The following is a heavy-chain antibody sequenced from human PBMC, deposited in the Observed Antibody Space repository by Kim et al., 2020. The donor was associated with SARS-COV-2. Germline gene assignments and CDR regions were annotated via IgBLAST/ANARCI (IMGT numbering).Heavy chain of an antibody. J-gene: IGHJ6*02. CDR1: GGSIGSRSYF. V-gene: IGHV4-39*07. CDR2: ICYSGST. D-gene: IGHD3-10*01. CDR3: ARDRPQRASCLWLGGSSPEGPYGMDV. Sequence: SETLSLTCTVSGGSIGSRSYFWGWIRQPPGKGLEWIGSICYSGSTYYNPSLKGRVTMSVDTSKNQFSLKLSSVTAADTAVDYCARDRPQRASCLWLGGSSPEGPYGMDVWGQGTTVTVSS.